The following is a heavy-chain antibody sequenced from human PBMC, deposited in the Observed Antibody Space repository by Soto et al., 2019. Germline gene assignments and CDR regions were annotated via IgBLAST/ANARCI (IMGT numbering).Heavy chain of an antibody. D-gene: IGHD2-21*02. CDR2: ISWNSGDI. CDR1: EFSFDDYG. V-gene: IGHV3-9*01. J-gene: IGHJ4*02. Sequence: EVQLVESGGGSVQPGRSLRLSCAASEFSFDDYGMHWVRQGPGKGLELVSGISWNSGDIYYVDSVKGRFTNSRDNAQRSMYLQMNSLGTEDTALYYCAKNNELGGDGAFDYMCQGIVVTFSS. CDR3: AKNNELGGDGAFDY.